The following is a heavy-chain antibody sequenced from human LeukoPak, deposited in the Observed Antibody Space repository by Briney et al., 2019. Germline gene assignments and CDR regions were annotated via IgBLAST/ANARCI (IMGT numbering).Heavy chain of an antibody. CDR3: ATDFDSYRNDAFDI. D-gene: IGHD5-18*01. Sequence: SETLSLTCTVSGGSISSYYWSWIRQPAGKGLEWIGRIYTSGSTNYNPSLKSRVTMSVDTSKNQFSLKLSSVTAADTAVYYCATDFDSYRNDAFDIWGQGTMVTVSS. CDR1: GGSISSYY. V-gene: IGHV4-4*07. J-gene: IGHJ3*02. CDR2: IYTSGST.